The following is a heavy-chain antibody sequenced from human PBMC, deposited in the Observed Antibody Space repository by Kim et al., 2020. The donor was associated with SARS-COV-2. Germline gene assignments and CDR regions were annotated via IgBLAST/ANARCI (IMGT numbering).Heavy chain of an antibody. CDR2: IWYDGSNK. CDR3: ANSAKGVWFGELSPWNY. V-gene: IGHV3-33*06. CDR1: GFTFSSYG. J-gene: IGHJ4*02. Sequence: GGSLRLSCAASGFTFSSYGMHWVRQAPGKGLEWVAVIWYDGSNKYYADSVKGRLTISRDHSTNTLYLQMNSLRAEETAVYYCANSAKGVWFGELSPWNYWGQGTLVTGSS. D-gene: IGHD3-10*01.